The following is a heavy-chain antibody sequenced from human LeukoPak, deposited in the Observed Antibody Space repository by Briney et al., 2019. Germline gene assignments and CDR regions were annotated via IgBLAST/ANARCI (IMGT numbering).Heavy chain of an antibody. J-gene: IGHJ4*02. CDR1: GYTLTELS. D-gene: IGHD3-10*01. V-gene: IGHV1-24*01. CDR3: ATGMYDYDSGTYYKTTFFVY. CDR2: FDSEQGET. Sequence: ASVKVSCKVSGYTLTELSIHWVRQTPGKGLEWMGGFDSEQGETIYAQKIQGRVTMTEDTSTDTAYMDLSSLRSEDTAVYYCATGMYDYDSGTYYKTTFFVYWGQGTLVTVSS.